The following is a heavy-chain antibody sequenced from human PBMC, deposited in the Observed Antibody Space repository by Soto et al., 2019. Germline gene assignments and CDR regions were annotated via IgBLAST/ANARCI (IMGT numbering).Heavy chain of an antibody. CDR3: ERADQWLGIYYYYGMDV. CDR1: GFTFSSYS. CDR2: ISSSSSTI. Sequence: GGSLRLSCAASGFTFSSYSMNWVRQAPGKGLEWVSYISSSSSTIYYADSVKGRFTISRDNAKNSLYLQMNSLREEDKAVYYCERADQWLGIYYYYGMDVWGQGTTVTVSS. V-gene: IGHV3-48*02. D-gene: IGHD6-19*01. J-gene: IGHJ6*02.